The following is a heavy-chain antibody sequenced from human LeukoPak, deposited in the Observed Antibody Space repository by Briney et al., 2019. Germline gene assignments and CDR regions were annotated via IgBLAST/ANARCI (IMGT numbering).Heavy chain of an antibody. CDR3: ARLGRAITMVRVYFDH. CDR1: GASISSSTYS. CDR2: IYYSGST. V-gene: IGHV4-39*01. Sequence: SETLSLTCSVSGASISSSTYSWGWIRQPPGKGLEWIGSIYYSGSTYYNPSLKSRVTISVDTSKNQFSLKLSSVTAADTAVYYCARLGRAITMVRVYFDHWGRGTLVTVSS. J-gene: IGHJ4*02. D-gene: IGHD3-10*01.